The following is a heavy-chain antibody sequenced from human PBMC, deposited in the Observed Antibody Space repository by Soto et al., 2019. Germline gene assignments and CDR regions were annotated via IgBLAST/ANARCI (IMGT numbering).Heavy chain of an antibody. Sequence: ASVKVSCKASGYSFTTYGISWVRQAPGQGLEWMGWISPYTGKTNYAQKLQGRVTMTTDTSTSTAYMDLRSLRSDDTAVYYCARDRYYDILTGPDYWGQGTLVPVSS. CDR2: ISPYTGKT. D-gene: IGHD3-9*01. CDR1: GYSFTTYG. J-gene: IGHJ4*02. CDR3: ARDRYYDILTGPDY. V-gene: IGHV1-18*04.